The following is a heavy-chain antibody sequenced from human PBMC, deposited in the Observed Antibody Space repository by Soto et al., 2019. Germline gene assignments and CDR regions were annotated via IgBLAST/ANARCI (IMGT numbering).Heavy chain of an antibody. D-gene: IGHD5-12*01. J-gene: IGHJ6*02. CDR1: GGSISSGGYY. CDR2: IYYSGST. V-gene: IGHV4-31*03. Sequence: SETLSLTCTVSGGSISSGGYYWSWIRQHPGKGLEWIGYIYYSGSTYYNPSLKSRVTISVDTSKNQFSLKLSSVTAADTAVYYCARDRSRGIRATDYYYGMDVWGQGTTVTVSS. CDR3: ARDRSRGIRATDYYYGMDV.